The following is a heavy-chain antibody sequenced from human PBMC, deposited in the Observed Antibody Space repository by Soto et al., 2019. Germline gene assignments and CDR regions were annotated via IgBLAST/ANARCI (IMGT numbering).Heavy chain of an antibody. J-gene: IGHJ4*02. CDR2: IFSNDEK. V-gene: IGHV2-26*01. CDR3: ARIRVVYYDSSSYQYFDY. CDR1: GFSLSNARMG. Sequence: QVTLKESGPVLVKPTETLTLTCTVSGFSLSNARMGVSWIRQPPGKALEWLAHIFSNDEKSYSTSLKSRLTISKDTSKSQVVLTMTNMDPVDTATYYFARIRVVYYDSSSYQYFDYWGQGTLVTVSS. D-gene: IGHD3-22*01.